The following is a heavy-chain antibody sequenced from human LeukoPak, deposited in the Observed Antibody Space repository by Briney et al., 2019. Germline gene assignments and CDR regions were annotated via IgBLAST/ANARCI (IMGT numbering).Heavy chain of an antibody. CDR3: ARDQGIAVAGNNWFDP. D-gene: IGHD6-19*01. V-gene: IGHV1-69*05. Sequence: GASVKVSCKASGYTFTSYGISWVRQAPGQGLEWMGRIIPIFGTANYAQKFQGRVTITTDESTSTAYMELSSLRSEDTAVYYCARDQGIAVAGNNWFDPWGQGTLVTVSS. J-gene: IGHJ5*02. CDR1: GYTFTSYG. CDR2: IIPIFGTA.